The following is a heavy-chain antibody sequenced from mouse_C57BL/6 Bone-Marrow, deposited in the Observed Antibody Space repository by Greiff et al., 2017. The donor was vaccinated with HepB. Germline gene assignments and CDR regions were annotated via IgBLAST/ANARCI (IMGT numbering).Heavy chain of an antibody. D-gene: IGHD1-1*01. Sequence: VQLQQPGAELVKPGASVKMSCKASGYTFTSYWITWVKQRPGQGLEWIGDIYPGSGSTNYNEKFKSKATLTVDTSSSTAYMQLSSLTSEDSAVYYCAKKYYGSSYFDYWGQGTTLTVSS. V-gene: IGHV1-55*01. CDR3: AKKYYGSSYFDY. J-gene: IGHJ2*01. CDR1: GYTFTSYW. CDR2: IYPGSGST.